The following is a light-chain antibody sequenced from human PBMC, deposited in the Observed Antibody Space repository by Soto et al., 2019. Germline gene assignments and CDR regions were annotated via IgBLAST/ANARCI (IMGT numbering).Light chain of an antibody. CDR2: GAS. CDR1: QGISSY. Sequence: DIQLTQSPSFLSASVGDRVTITCRASQGISSYLAWYQQQPGKAPKLLLYGASTLQSGVPSRFSGSGFRTEFTLTISSLQPEDFATYYCQYLDGYLRAFGQGTKVEI. V-gene: IGKV1-9*01. CDR3: QYLDGYLRA. J-gene: IGKJ1*01.